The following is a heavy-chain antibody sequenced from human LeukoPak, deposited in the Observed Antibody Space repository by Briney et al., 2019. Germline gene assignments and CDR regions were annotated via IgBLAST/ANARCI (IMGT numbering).Heavy chain of an antibody. V-gene: IGHV4-59*02. CDR2: IYDIGST. Sequence: PSETLSLTCTVSGGSVSSYYWSWIRQPPGKGLEWIGYIYDIGSTKYNPSLKSRATMSVDTSKNQFSLRLTSLTAADTAVYYCARGDQEFDYWGQGTRVTVSS. CDR1: GGSVSSYY. J-gene: IGHJ4*02. CDR3: ARGDQEFDY.